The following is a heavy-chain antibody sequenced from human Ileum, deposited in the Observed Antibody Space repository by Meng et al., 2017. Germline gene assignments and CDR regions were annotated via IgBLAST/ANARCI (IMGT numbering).Heavy chain of an antibody. CDR1: GFTFSSYG. J-gene: IGHJ4*02. Sequence: GESLKISCATSGFTFSSYGMHWVRQAPGKGQEYVSAISSSGGSTFYVESVKGRFTISRDSSKNTVFLQMGSLRDEDTAVYYCARRSSSGWLDYWGQGILVTVSS. CDR2: ISSSGGST. D-gene: IGHD6-19*01. V-gene: IGHV3-64*02. CDR3: ARRSSSGWLDY.